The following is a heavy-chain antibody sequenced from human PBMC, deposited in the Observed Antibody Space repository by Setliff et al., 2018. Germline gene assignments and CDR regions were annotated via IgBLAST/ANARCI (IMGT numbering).Heavy chain of an antibody. CDR2: ISHSGYT. V-gene: IGHV4-38-2*01. Sequence: PSETLSLTCGVTGYSIGSGYYWGWIRLSPGKGLEWIGDISHSGYTYYNPSLSSRVVISVDTSKNLFSLKLSSVTASDTAIYYCARRYYDTTGYYYYAFDIWGRGTMVTVSS. D-gene: IGHD3-22*01. J-gene: IGHJ3*02. CDR1: GYSIGSGYY. CDR3: ARRYYDTTGYYYYAFDI.